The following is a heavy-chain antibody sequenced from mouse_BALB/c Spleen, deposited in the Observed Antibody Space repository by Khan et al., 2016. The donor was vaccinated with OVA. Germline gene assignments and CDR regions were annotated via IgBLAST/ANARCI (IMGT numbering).Heavy chain of an antibody. CDR2: IWGGGGT. J-gene: IGHJ4*01. CDR3: ARAYYRYDGYYAMDY. V-gene: IGHV2-6-4*01. Sequence: VQLQESGPGLVVPSQSLSITCTVSGFSLSRYNIHWVRQPPGKGLEWLGMIWGGGGTDYNSTLKSRLSISKDNSKSQVFLKMNSLQTDDTAMYFGARAYYRYDGYYAMDYWGQGTSVTVSS. D-gene: IGHD2-14*01. CDR1: GFSLSRYN.